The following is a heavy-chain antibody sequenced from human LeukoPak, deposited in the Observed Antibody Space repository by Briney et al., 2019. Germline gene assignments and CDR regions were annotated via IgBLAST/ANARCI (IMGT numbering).Heavy chain of an antibody. J-gene: IGHJ4*02. D-gene: IGHD2-15*01. V-gene: IGHV1-8*01. Sequence: VRQATGQGLEWMGWMNPNSGNTGYAQKFQGRVTMTRNTSISTAYMELSSLRSEDTAVYYCAVGYCSGGSCYSREYYFDYWGQGTLVTVSS. CDR2: MNPNSGNT. CDR3: AVGYCSGGSCYSREYYFDY.